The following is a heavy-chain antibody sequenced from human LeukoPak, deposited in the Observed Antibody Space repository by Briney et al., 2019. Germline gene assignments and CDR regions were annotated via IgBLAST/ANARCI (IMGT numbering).Heavy chain of an antibody. CDR1: GRSISSSSYY. V-gene: IGHV4-39*01. D-gene: IGHD5-18*01. CDR3: ANEGDTAMDY. Sequence: SDTLSLTCTVSGRSISSSSYYWGWIRQPPGKGLEWIGSIYYSGSTYYNPSLKSRVTISVDTSKNQFSLKLSSVTAADTAVYYCANEGDTAMDYWGQGTLVTVSS. CDR2: IYYSGST. J-gene: IGHJ4*02.